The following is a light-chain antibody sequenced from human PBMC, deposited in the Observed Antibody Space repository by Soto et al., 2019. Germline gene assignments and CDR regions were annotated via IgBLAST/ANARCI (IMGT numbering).Light chain of an antibody. Sequence: QSVLTQPVSVSGSPGQSVTISCTGTSRDIGTSKHVSWYQQYPGKAPKLMIYEVTDRPAGVSDRFSGSKSGNTASLTISGLQSEDEADYYCSSYATSRSYVFGTGTKVTVL. J-gene: IGLJ1*01. CDR2: EVT. V-gene: IGLV2-14*03. CDR1: SRDIGTSKH. CDR3: SSYATSRSYV.